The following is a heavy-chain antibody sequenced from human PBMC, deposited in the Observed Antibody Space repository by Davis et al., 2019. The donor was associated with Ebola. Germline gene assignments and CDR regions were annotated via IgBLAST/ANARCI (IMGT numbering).Heavy chain of an antibody. D-gene: IGHD2-2*01. CDR1: GGTFSSYS. CDR3: ARVRGYCSSTSCPAYGVDV. V-gene: IGHV1-69*13. Sequence: SVKVSCKAPGGTFSSYSIIWVRQAPGQGLEWMGGFIPVYGAANYAQKFQGRVTITADESASTAYMELSSLTSENQAVYYCARVRGYCSSTSCPAYGVDVWGQGTTVTVSS. CDR2: FIPVYGAA. J-gene: IGHJ6*02.